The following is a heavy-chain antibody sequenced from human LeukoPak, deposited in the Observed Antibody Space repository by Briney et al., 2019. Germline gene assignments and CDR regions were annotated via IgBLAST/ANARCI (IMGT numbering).Heavy chain of an antibody. D-gene: IGHD6-13*01. CDR2: INHRGST. CDR3: ARGLSQYSSSWWSRKVYFQH. CDR1: GGSFSGYY. J-gene: IGHJ1*01. V-gene: IGHV4-34*01. Sequence: NPSETLSLTCAVYGGSFSGYYWSWIRQPPGKGLEWIGEINHRGSTNYNPSLKSRVTISVDTSKNQFSLKLSSVTAADTAVYYCARGLSQYSSSWWSRKVYFQHWGQGTLVTVSS.